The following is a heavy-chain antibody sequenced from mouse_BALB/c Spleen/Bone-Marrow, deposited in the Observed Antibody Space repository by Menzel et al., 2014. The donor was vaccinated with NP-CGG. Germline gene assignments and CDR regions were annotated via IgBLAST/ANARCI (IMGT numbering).Heavy chain of an antibody. CDR2: ISNGGGST. Sequence: DVMLVESGGGLVQPGGSLKLSYAASGFTFSRYTMSWVRQTPEKRLEWVAYISNGGGSTYYPDTDTVKGRFTISRDNAKNTLYLQMSSLKSEDTAMYYCARHGVRREWYFDVWGAGTTVTVSS. V-gene: IGHV5-12-2*01. D-gene: IGHD2-14*01. CDR3: ARHGVRREWYFDV. CDR1: GFTFSRYT. J-gene: IGHJ1*01.